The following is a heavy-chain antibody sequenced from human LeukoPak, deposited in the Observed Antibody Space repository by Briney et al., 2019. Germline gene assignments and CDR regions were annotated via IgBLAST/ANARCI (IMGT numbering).Heavy chain of an antibody. Sequence: ASVKVSYKASGYTFTSYAMHWVRQAPGQRLEWMGWINAGNGNTKYSQKFQGRVTITRDTSASTAYMELSSLRSEDTAVYYCAREKSVVRGVITKYNWFDPWGQGTLVTVSS. D-gene: IGHD3-10*01. V-gene: IGHV1-3*01. CDR2: INAGNGNT. J-gene: IGHJ5*02. CDR3: AREKSVVRGVITKYNWFDP. CDR1: GYTFTSYA.